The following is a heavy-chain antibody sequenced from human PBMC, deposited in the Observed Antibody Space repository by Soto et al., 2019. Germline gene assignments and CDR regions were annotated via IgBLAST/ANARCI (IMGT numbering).Heavy chain of an antibody. CDR1: GGSISSGGYY. J-gene: IGHJ4*02. CDR2: IYYSGST. D-gene: IGHD3-22*01. Sequence: PPETLSLTCAVSGGSISSGGYYWSWIRQPPGKGLEWIGSIYYSGSTYYNPSLKSRVTISVDTSKNQFSLKLSSVTAADTAVYYCARRNYYDSSGYYYPFDYWGQGTLVTVSS. CDR3: ARRNYYDSSGYYYPFDY. V-gene: IGHV4-39*01.